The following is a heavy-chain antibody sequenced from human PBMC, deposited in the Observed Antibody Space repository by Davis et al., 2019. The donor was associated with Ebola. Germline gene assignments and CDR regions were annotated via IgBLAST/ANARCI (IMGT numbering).Heavy chain of an antibody. CDR2: ISYTGTT. J-gene: IGHJ4*02. CDR3: ARGGASSKYFDY. D-gene: IGHD1-26*01. CDR1: GGSVNNDF. Sequence: PSETLSLTCTVSGGSVNNDFWSWIRQSPGKGLEWIGFISYTGTTNYNSSLQSRVTISVDTSKKQFSLKLTSVTAADTAIYYCARGGASSKYFDYWGQGSLVTVSS. V-gene: IGHV4-59*02.